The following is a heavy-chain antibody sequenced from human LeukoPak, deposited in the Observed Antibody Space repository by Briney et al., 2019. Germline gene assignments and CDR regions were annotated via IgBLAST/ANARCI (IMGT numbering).Heavy chain of an antibody. D-gene: IGHD2-2*01. CDR3: ARLGVRYCSSTSCPSAV. Sequence: GESLKISCKGSGYSFTSYWIGWARQMPGKGLEWMGIIYPGDSDTRYSPSFQGQVTISADKSISTAYQQWSSLKASDTAMYYCARLGVRYCSSTSCPSAVWGKGTTVTVSS. CDR2: IYPGDSDT. V-gene: IGHV5-51*01. CDR1: GYSFTSYW. J-gene: IGHJ6*04.